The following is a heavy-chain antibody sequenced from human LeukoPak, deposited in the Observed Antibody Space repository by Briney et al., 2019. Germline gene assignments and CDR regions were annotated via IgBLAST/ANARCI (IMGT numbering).Heavy chain of an antibody. Sequence: ASVKVSCKASGFTFTSCAMQWVRKARGQRLEWIGWIVVGSGNTNYAQKFQERVTITRDMSTSTAYMELSSLSSEDTAVYYCAAGLHGGSYHLDYWGQGTLVTVFS. CDR2: IVVGSGNT. V-gene: IGHV1-58*02. CDR1: GFTFTSCA. D-gene: IGHD1-26*01. CDR3: AAGLHGGSYHLDY. J-gene: IGHJ4*02.